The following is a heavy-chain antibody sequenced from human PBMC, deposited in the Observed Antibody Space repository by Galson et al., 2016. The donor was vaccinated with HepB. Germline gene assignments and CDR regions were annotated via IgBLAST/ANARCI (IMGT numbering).Heavy chain of an antibody. D-gene: IGHD3-16*01. J-gene: IGHJ4*02. CDR2: IYWNDDK. Sequence: PALVKPTQTLTLTCSFSGFSLTSAGVGVGWIRQPPGKALEWLALIYWNDDKFYSPSLKTRLTITKDTSRNQVVLTMAKMDPVDTATYFCGHRPTPLGADYPPWGSRGQGLLVTVSS. V-gene: IGHV2-5*01. CDR3: GHRPTPLGADYPPWGS. CDR1: GFSLTSAGVG.